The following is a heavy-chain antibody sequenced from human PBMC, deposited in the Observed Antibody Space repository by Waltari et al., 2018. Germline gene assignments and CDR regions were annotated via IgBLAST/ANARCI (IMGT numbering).Heavy chain of an antibody. Sequence: EVQLVESGGGLVQHGGSLRLSCAASGLTFGIYWMSWVRQAPGKGLEWVAKIKQDGSEGYDVDSVKGRFTISRDNAKNALYLQMNSLRVEDTAVYYCATESYWSHHHWGQGTLVTVSS. D-gene: IGHD1-1*01. J-gene: IGHJ5*02. CDR3: ATESYWSHHH. V-gene: IGHV3-7*01. CDR1: GLTFGIYW. CDR2: IKQDGSEG.